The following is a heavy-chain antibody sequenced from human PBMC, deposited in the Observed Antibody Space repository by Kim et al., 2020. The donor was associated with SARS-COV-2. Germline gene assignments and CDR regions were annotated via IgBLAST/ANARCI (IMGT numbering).Heavy chain of an antibody. J-gene: IGHJ6*02. CDR3: AREDLLTGSSYYYGLDV. Sequence: SETLSLTCTVSGDSVSSGSDYWSWIWQPPGKGLEWLGYISYSGSTDYNPSLKSRVTMSLNTSKNQFSLKLTSVTSADTAVYYCAREDLLTGSSYYYGLDVWGQGTTVTVSS. V-gene: IGHV4-61*01. CDR1: GDSVSSGSDY. CDR2: ISYSGST. D-gene: IGHD3-9*01.